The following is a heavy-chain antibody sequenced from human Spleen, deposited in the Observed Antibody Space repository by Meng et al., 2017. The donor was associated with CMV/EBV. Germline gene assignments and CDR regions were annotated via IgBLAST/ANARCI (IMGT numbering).Heavy chain of an antibody. Sequence: SETLSLTCTVSGGSISSGDYYWSWIRQPPGKGLEWIGYIYYSGSTYYNPSLKSRVTISVDTSKNQFSLKLSSVTAADTAVYYCARDYSSSWGGVFHYWGQGTLVTVSS. CDR1: GGSISSGDYY. D-gene: IGHD6-6*01. J-gene: IGHJ4*02. CDR2: IYYSGST. CDR3: ARDYSSSWGGVFHY. V-gene: IGHV4-30-4*08.